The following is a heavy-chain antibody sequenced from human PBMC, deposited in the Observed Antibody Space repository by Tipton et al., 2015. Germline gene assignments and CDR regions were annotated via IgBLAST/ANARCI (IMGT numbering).Heavy chain of an antibody. CDR1: GGSFSGYY. CDR2: INHSAST. V-gene: IGHV4-34*09. J-gene: IGHJ4*02. Sequence: TLSLTCAVYGGSFSGYYWSWIRQPPGAGLEWIGEINHSASTNYNPSLKGRLTISLDTSTNQFSLRLKSVTAADTAVYYCARLQIMGPFDYWGQGTLVTVSS. D-gene: IGHD3-16*01. CDR3: ARLQIMGPFDY.